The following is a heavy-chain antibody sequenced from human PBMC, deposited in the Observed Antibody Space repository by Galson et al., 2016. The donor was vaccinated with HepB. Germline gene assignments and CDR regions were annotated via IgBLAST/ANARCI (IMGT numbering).Heavy chain of an antibody. CDR1: GFNFKGYS. J-gene: IGHJ4*02. V-gene: IGHV3-21*01. CDR2: ISSSSRQI. Sequence: SLRLSCAASGFNFKGYSMNWVRQAPGKGLEWVSSISSSSRQIQYADSIKGRFTVFRDHANNVLYLQMSGLRADDSAVYFCSRDSTNFDFWGQGTLVTVSS. CDR3: SRDSTNFDF.